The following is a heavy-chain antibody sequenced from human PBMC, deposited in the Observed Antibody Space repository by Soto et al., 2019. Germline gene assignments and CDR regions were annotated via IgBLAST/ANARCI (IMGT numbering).Heavy chain of an antibody. Sequence: PSETLSLTCTVSGGSISSYYWSWIRQPAGKGLEWIGRIYTSGSTNYNPSLKSRVTMSVDTSKNQFSLKLSSVTAADTAVYYCARDDIVVVPAANYYYYYGMGVWGQGTTVTVSS. CDR1: GGSISSYY. CDR3: ARDDIVVVPAANYYYYYGMGV. V-gene: IGHV4-4*07. D-gene: IGHD2-2*01. J-gene: IGHJ6*02. CDR2: IYTSGST.